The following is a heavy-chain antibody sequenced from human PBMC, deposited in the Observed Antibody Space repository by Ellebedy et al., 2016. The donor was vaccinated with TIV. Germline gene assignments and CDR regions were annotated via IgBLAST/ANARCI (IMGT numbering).Heavy chain of an antibody. CDR3: ARGGGSEGLEGLTGTLIQRPQYYYYYYGMDV. Sequence: SETLSLXCTVSGGSISSYYWSWIRQPPGKGLEWIGYIYYSGSTNYNPSLKSRVTISVDTSKNQFSLKLSSVTAADTAVYHCARGGGSEGLEGLTGTLIQRPQYYYYYYGMDVWGQGTTVTVSS. V-gene: IGHV4-59*01. D-gene: IGHD1-20*01. CDR2: IYYSGST. CDR1: GGSISSYY. J-gene: IGHJ6*02.